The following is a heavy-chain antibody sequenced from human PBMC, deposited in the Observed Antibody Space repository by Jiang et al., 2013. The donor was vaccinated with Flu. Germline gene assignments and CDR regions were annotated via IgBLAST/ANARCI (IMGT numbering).Heavy chain of an antibody. V-gene: IGHV3-7*03. Sequence: QLVESGGGLVQPGGSLRLSCAASGFTFSSYWMSWVRQASREGGWEWVANIKQDGSEKYYVDSVKGRFTISRDNAKNSLYLQMNSLRAEDTAVYYCARDPTYIAVAASDAFDIWGQGTMVTVSS. J-gene: IGHJ3*02. D-gene: IGHD6-19*01. CDR3: ARDPTYIAVAASDAFDI. CDR2: IKQDGSEK. CDR1: GFTFSSYW.